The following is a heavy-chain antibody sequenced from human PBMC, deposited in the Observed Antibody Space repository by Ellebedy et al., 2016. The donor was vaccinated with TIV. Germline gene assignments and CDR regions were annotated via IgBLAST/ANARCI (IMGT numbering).Heavy chain of an antibody. CDR2: IKQDASEK. CDR3: ARERMVRGVTYSAYHGMDV. J-gene: IGHJ6*02. Sequence: GGSLRLXXAASGFTFSSYWMSWVRQAPGKGLEWVANIKQDASEKYYVDSVKGRFTISRDNAKNSLYLQMNSLRAEDTAVYYCARERMVRGVTYSAYHGMDVWGQGTTVTVSS. CDR1: GFTFSSYW. V-gene: IGHV3-7*01. D-gene: IGHD3-10*01.